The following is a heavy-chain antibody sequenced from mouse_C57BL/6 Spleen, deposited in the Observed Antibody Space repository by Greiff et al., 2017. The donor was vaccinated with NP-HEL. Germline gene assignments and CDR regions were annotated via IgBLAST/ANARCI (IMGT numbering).Heavy chain of an antibody. J-gene: IGHJ1*03. V-gene: IGHV1-39*01. Sequence: VHVKQSGPELVKPGASVKISCKASGYSFTDYNMNWVKQSHGKSLEWIGVINPNYGTTSYNQKFKGKATLTVDQSSSTAYMQLNSLTSEDSAVYYCARVYGSSYWYFDVWGTGTTVTVSS. CDR1: GYSFTDYN. CDR2: INPNYGTT. D-gene: IGHD1-1*01. CDR3: ARVYGSSYWYFDV.